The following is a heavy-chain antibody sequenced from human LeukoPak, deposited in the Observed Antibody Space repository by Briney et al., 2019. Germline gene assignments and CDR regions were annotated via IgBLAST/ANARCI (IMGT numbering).Heavy chain of an antibody. CDR3: AKDARRSSGWFFFDH. J-gene: IGHJ4*02. V-gene: IGHV3-23*01. D-gene: IGHD6-19*01. Sequence: GGSLRLSCAASGFAFSRQDMGWVRQASGKGLEWVSGISDSGDRTYYADSVKGRFTISRDNSKNTLYLQMNSLRVEDTAVYYCAKDARRSSGWFFFDHWGQGTLVTVSS. CDR2: ISDSGDRT. CDR1: GFAFSRQD.